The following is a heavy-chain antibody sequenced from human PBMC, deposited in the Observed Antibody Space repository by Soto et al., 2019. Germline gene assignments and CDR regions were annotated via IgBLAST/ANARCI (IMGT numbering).Heavy chain of an antibody. CDR3: ARVKLTDDAFDI. V-gene: IGHV3-11*05. D-gene: IGHD7-27*01. J-gene: IGHJ3*02. CDR2: ISSSSSYT. Sequence: QVQLVESGGGLVKPGGSLRLSCAASGFTFSDYYMSWIRQAPGKGLEWVSYISSSSSYTNYADSVKGRFTISRDNAKNSLYLQRNSLRAEDTAVYYCARVKLTDDAFDIWGQGTMVTVSS. CDR1: GFTFSDYY.